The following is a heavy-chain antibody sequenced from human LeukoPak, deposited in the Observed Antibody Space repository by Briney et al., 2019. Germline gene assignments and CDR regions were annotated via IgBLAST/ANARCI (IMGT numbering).Heavy chain of an antibody. V-gene: IGHV1-8*01. CDR1: GYIFSNYD. CDR3: ARGLRSDY. CDR2: MNPNSGRR. Sequence: ASVKVPCKASGYIFSNYDINWGRQAPGHGLEWMGWMNPNSGRRVYAQKFQGRVTMTRNSSINTAYMELTSLRSDDRAVYYCARGLRSDYWGQGTLVTVSS. D-gene: IGHD3-16*02. J-gene: IGHJ4*02.